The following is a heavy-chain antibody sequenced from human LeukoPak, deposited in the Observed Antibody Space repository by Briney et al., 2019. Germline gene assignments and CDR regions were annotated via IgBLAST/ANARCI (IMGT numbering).Heavy chain of an antibody. V-gene: IGHV4-59*08. Sequence: SETLSLTCTVSGGSLNPYYWSWIRQPAGKGLEWIGRIYFSGSTHYIPSLQSRVTISVDTSKNQFSLKVSSVTAADTAVYYCARHLPYYYGSGNYLVDYWGQGTLVTVSS. CDR3: ARHLPYYYGSGNYLVDY. CDR1: GGSLNPYY. D-gene: IGHD3-10*01. CDR2: IYFSGST. J-gene: IGHJ4*02.